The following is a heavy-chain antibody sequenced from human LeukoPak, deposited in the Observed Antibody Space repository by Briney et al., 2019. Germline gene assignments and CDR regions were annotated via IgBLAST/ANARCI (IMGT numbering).Heavy chain of an antibody. V-gene: IGHV4-39*01. CDR3: ARHYNYVYFDY. J-gene: IGHJ4*02. D-gene: IGHD3-22*01. CDR2: IYYSGST. CDR1: GGSISSSSYY. Sequence: SETLSLTCTVSGGSISSSSYYWGWIRQPPGKGLEWIGSIYYSGSTYYNPSLKSRVTISVDTSKNQFSLKLSSVTAADTAVYYCARHYNYVYFDYWGQGTLVTVSS.